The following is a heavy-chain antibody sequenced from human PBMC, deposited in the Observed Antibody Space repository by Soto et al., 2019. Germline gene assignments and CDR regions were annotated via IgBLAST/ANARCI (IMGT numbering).Heavy chain of an antibody. CDR3: TRQVSTVTTSWSDP. D-gene: IGHD4-17*01. CDR1: GFTFSGSA. Sequence: EVQLVESGGGLVQPGGSLKLSCAASGFTFSGSAMHWVRQASGKGLEWVARIRSKANSYATAYAASVKGRFTISRDDSKHTAYLQMNSLNSEDTAVYYCTRQVSTVTTSWSDPWGQGTLVTVSS. V-gene: IGHV3-73*01. J-gene: IGHJ5*02. CDR2: IRSKANSYAT.